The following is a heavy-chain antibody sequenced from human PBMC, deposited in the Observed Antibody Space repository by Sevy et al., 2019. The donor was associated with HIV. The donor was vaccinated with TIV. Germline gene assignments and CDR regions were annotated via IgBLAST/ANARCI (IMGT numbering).Heavy chain of an antibody. CDR1: GGTIASSGHY. CDR2: IYYNGHT. V-gene: IGHV4-39*02. Sequence: SETLSLTCSISGGTIASSGHYWGWIRQTPGKGLEWIGSIYYNGHTFYTPSLKSRLTISIDTSKNQFSLTLSSVTVADTAVYFCAREAGGYDYDYGMDVWGQGTTVTVSS. CDR3: AREAGGYDYDYGMDV. D-gene: IGHD5-12*01. J-gene: IGHJ6*02.